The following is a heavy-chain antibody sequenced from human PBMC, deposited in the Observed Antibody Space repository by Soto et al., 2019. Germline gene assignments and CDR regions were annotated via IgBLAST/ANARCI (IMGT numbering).Heavy chain of an antibody. D-gene: IGHD3-16*01. V-gene: IGHV3-11*01. Sequence: QVQLVESGGGLVNPGGSLRLSCAASGFTFSDYYMTWIRQAPGKGLEWVSYISSSSYTIYYADSVQGRLTISRDNAKNSLYLQMNSLRAEDTAMYYCARVGQDYYYGMDVWGQGTTVTVSS. CDR3: ARVGQDYYYGMDV. CDR1: GFTFSDYY. J-gene: IGHJ6*02. CDR2: ISSSSYTI.